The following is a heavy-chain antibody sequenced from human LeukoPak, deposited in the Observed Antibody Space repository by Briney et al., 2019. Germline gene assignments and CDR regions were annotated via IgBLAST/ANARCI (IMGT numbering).Heavy chain of an antibody. CDR1: GFTFSSYA. V-gene: IGHV3-23*01. Sequence: GGSLRLSCAASGFTFSSYAMSWVRQAPGKGLEWGSAIIVSGGGTYYADSVKSRFTISRDNSKNTLYLQMNSLRAEDTAVYYCAKAGLQLWLDYWGEGALLTVS. CDR2: IIVSGGGT. D-gene: IGHD5-18*01. CDR3: AKAGLQLWLDY. J-gene: IGHJ4*02.